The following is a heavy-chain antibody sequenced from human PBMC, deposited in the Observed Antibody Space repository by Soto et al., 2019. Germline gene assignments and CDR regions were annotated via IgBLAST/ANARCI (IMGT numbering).Heavy chain of an antibody. D-gene: IGHD1-1*01. J-gene: IGHJ5*02. V-gene: IGHV4-4*07. CDR3: VRDGTKTLREWFDP. Sequence: SETLSLTGTVSGASISGFYCSWIRKSAWKGLEWIGRIYATGTTDYNPSLKSRVMMSVDTSKKQFSLKLRSVTAADTAVYYCVRDGTKTLREWFDPFGQ. CDR2: IYATGTT. CDR1: GASISGFY.